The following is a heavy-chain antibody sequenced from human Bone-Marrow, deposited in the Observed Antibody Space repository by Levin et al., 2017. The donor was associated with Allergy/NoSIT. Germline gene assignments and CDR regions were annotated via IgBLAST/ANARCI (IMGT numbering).Heavy chain of an antibody. CDR1: GFTFSSYG. CDR3: ARETKQYSSGWYPANEFDY. J-gene: IGHJ4*02. V-gene: IGHV3-33*01. D-gene: IGHD6-19*01. CDR2: IWYDGSNK. Sequence: GGSLRLSCAASGFTFSSYGMHWVRQAPGKGLEWVAVIWYDGSNKYYADSVKGRFTISRDNSKNTLYLQMNSLRAEDTAVYYCARETKQYSSGWYPANEFDYWGQGTLVTVSS.